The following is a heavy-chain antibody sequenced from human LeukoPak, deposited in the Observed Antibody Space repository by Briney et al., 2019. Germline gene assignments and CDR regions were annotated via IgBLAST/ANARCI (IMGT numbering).Heavy chain of an antibody. Sequence: AASVKVSCKASGYTFLNYWMHWVRQAPGQGLEWMGMIKPSGGDTNYAQKFQGRVTITADKSTSTAYMELSSLRSEDTAVYYCARHPTGNSGYWGQGTLVTVSS. J-gene: IGHJ4*02. CDR3: ARHPTGNSGY. V-gene: IGHV1-46*01. CDR1: GYTFLNYW. CDR2: IKPSGGDT. D-gene: IGHD3-10*01.